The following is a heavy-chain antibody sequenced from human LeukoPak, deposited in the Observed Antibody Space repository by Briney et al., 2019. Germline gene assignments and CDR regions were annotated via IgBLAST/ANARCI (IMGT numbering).Heavy chain of an antibody. CDR1: GFTFSEFW. CDR2: IKEDGSKK. CDR3: VRDAVTAY. D-gene: IGHD2-21*02. J-gene: IGHJ4*02. Sequence: PGGSLRLSCAASGFTFSEFWMSWVRQAPGKGLEWLANIKEDGSKKYYVDSAKGRFTISRDNAKNSLFLQMNSLRNEDTAVYYCVRDAVTAYWGQGTLVTVSS. V-gene: IGHV3-7*01.